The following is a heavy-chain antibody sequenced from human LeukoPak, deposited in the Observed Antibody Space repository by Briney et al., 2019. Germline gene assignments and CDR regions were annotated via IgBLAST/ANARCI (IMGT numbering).Heavy chain of an antibody. CDR1: GYSISSGYY. D-gene: IGHD2-2*01. Sequence: PSETLSLTCAVSGYSISSGYYWGWIRQPPGKGLEWIGSIYHSGSTYYNPSLKSRVTISVDTSKNQFSLKLSSVTAADTAVYYCARHSVVVPAATYWYFDLWGRGTLVTVSS. CDR3: ARHSVVVPAATYWYFDL. CDR2: IYHSGST. J-gene: IGHJ2*01. V-gene: IGHV4-38-2*01.